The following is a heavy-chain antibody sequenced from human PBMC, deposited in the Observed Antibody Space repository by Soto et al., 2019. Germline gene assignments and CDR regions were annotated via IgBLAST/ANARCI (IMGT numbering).Heavy chain of an antibody. V-gene: IGHV4-61*01. CDR3: ARNSRGYIYGYYFDS. Sequence: SETLSLTCPVSGGSVHNGSYYWSWLRQPPGKGLEWIGYIYYTGTTNYNPSLKSHVTISVDTSKNQFSLKVKSVSAADTAVYFCARNSRGYIYGYYFDSWGQGTLVTV. D-gene: IGHD5-18*01. CDR2: IYYTGTT. J-gene: IGHJ4*02. CDR1: GGSVHNGSYY.